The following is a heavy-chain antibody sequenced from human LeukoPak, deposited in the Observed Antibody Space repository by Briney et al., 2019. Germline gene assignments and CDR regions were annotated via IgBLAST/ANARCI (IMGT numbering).Heavy chain of an antibody. V-gene: IGHV3-30*04. CDR2: ISYDGSDE. D-gene: IGHD1-26*01. CDR1: GFTFSSYA. J-gene: IGHJ4*02. CDR3: ARSVGGSYPYFDY. Sequence: GGSLRLSCAASGFTFSSYAMHWVRQAPGKGLEWVALISYDGSDEYYADSVKGRFTIFRDNSKNTLYLQVISLKVEDTALFYCARSVGGSYPYFDYWGQGTLVTVSS.